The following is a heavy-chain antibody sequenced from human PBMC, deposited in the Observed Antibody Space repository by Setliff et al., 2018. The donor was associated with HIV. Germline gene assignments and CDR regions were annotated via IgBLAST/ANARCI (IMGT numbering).Heavy chain of an antibody. CDR1: GYSISSSSYY. CDR2: IYYSGST. CDR3: ARDFRIGWAVQDYWYFDL. D-gene: IGHD1-26*01. Sequence: SQTLSLTCTVSGYSISSSSYYWDWIRQPPGKGLEWIGSIYYSGSTYYNPSLKSRVTISVDTSKNQFSLKLSSVTAADTAVYYCARDFRIGWAVQDYWYFDLWGRGTLVTVSS. V-gene: IGHV4-39*07. J-gene: IGHJ2*01.